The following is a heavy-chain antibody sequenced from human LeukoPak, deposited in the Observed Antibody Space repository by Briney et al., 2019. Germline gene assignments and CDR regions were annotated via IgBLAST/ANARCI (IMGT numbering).Heavy chain of an antibody. CDR2: ITGSGDDT. CDR1: GFTFNTYA. J-gene: IGHJ4*02. Sequence: GGSLRLSCAASGFTFNTYAMSWVRQAPGKGLEWVSAITGSGDDTFHADSVKGRFTISRDNSRNTLYMDMNSLRVEDMAIYYCAKGSRISRPYSFDFWGQGILVTVSS. D-gene: IGHD4-11*01. CDR3: AKGSRISRPYSFDF. V-gene: IGHV3-23*01.